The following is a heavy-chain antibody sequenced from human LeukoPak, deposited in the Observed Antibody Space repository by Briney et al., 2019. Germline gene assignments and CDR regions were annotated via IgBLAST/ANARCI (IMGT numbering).Heavy chain of an antibody. Sequence: GGSLRLSCVASGFTFSGYSMSWVRQAPGKGLEWVSYISSSSSTIYYADSVKGRFTISRDNAKNSLYLQMNSLRAEDTAVYYCAELGITMIGGVWGKGTTVTISS. CDR1: GFTFSGYS. D-gene: IGHD3-10*02. CDR2: ISSSSSTI. V-gene: IGHV3-48*04. J-gene: IGHJ6*04. CDR3: AELGITMIGGV.